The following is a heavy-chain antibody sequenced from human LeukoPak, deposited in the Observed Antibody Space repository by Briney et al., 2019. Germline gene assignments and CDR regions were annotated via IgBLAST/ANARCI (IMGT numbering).Heavy chain of an antibody. V-gene: IGHV3-23*01. CDR3: AKDXIAAAGTSYDWFDP. D-gene: IGHD6-13*01. CDR1: GXXFSSYA. Sequence: SGGSLRLSCAASGXXFSSYAMSWXXXAXGXXXXXXSAISGSGGSTYYADSVKGRFTISRDNSKNTLYLQMNSLRAEDTAVYYCAKDXIAAAGTSYDWFDPWGQGTLVTVSS. CDR2: ISGSGGST. J-gene: IGHJ5*02.